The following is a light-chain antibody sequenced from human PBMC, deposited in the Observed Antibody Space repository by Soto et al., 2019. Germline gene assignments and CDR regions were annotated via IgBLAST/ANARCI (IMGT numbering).Light chain of an antibody. CDR3: QQYGTSPGMCT. J-gene: IGKJ2*02. CDR1: QSVSSSY. V-gene: IGKV3-20*01. Sequence: EIGLTQSPGTLSLSPGERATLSCRASQSVSSSYLAWYQQQPGQAPRLLIFGVSSRATGIPDRFSGSGSGTDFTLTLSRLEPEDFAVYYCQQYGTSPGMCTFGQGTKLEIK. CDR2: GVS.